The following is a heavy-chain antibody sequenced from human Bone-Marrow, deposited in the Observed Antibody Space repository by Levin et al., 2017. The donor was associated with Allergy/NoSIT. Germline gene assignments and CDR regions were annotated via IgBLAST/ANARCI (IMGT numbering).Heavy chain of an antibody. CDR2: INSDGSNT. V-gene: IGHV3-74*01. Sequence: GGSLRLSCAASGITFSNYWMHWVRQAPGKGLVWVSHINSDGSNTNYADSVKGRFTISRDNAKNTLYLQMNSLRDEDTAVYYCARGGCSSTSCLDNWGQGTLVTVSP. CDR3: ARGGCSSTSCLDN. CDR1: GITFSNYW. J-gene: IGHJ4*02. D-gene: IGHD2-2*01.